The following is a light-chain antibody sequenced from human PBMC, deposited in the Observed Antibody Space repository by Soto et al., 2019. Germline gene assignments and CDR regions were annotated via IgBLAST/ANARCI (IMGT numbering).Light chain of an antibody. CDR3: LAWDDCLNGNL. CDR2: TND. CDR1: SSNIESNT. Sequence: QSVLTQPPSASGTPGQRVTISCSGSSSNIESNTVYWYQQLPGMAPRLLIHTNDRRPSGAPDRFSGSKSGTSASLAISGLQSEDEADYYCLAWDDCLNGNLFGTGTKVTVL. J-gene: IGLJ1*01. V-gene: IGLV1-44*01.